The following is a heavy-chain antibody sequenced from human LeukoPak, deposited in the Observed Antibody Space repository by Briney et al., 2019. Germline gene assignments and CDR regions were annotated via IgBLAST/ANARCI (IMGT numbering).Heavy chain of an antibody. V-gene: IGHV4-4*07. D-gene: IGHD1-26*01. CDR2: IYSSGST. J-gene: IGHJ4*02. Sequence: SETLSLTCTVSGGSIRIDYWTWLRQPAGQGLEWIGRIYSSGSTSYNPSLKSRVTMSVDTSKKQFSLKLSSVTAADTAVYYCARGGVGITRDRFDYWGQGTLVTVSS. CDR3: ARGGVGITRDRFDY. CDR1: GGSIRIDY.